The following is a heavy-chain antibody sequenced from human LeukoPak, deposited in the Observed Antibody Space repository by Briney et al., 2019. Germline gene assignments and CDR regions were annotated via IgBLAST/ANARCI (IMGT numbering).Heavy chain of an antibody. CDR3: ARDQYGSGSLDY. V-gene: IGHV3-72*01. Sequence: GGSLRLSCAASGFTFRDNNMDWVRQAPGKGLEWVGRARNKADEYTTEYAASVKGRFTISRDESKNSLYMQRNSLKTEDTAMYYCARDQYGSGSLDYWGQGTLVTVSS. D-gene: IGHD3-10*01. CDR2: ARNKADEYTT. J-gene: IGHJ4*02. CDR1: GFTFRDNN.